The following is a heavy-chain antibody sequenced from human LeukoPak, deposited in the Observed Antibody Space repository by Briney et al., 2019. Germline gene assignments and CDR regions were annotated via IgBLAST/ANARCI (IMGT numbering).Heavy chain of an antibody. CDR1: GGSGGSISSSNY. Sequence: PSETLSLTCAVSGGSGGSISSSNYWSWVRQPPGKGLEWIGEIYHSGSTNYNPSLKSRVTISVDTSKNQFSLKLSSVTAADTAVYYCARALFQSGFSGYWGQGTLVTVSS. D-gene: IGHD2-21*01. CDR2: IYHSGST. V-gene: IGHV4-4*02. J-gene: IGHJ4*02. CDR3: ARALFQSGFSGY.